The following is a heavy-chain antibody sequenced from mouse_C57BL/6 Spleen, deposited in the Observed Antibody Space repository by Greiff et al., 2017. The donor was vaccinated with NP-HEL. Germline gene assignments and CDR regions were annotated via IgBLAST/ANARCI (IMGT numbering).Heavy chain of an antibody. CDR1: GFTFSDYG. Sequence: EVKLMESGGGLVKPGGSLKLSCAASGFTFSDYGMHWVRQAPEKGLEWVAYISSGSSTIYYADTVTGRFTISRDNAKNTLFLQMTSLRSEDTAMYYCARPGDAMDYWGQGTSVTVSS. V-gene: IGHV5-17*01. J-gene: IGHJ4*01. CDR2: ISSGSSTI. CDR3: ARPGDAMDY.